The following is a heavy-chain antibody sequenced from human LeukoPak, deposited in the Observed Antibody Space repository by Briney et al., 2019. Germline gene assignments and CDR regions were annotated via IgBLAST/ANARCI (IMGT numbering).Heavy chain of an antibody. J-gene: IGHJ5*02. V-gene: IGHV4-39*07. CDR1: GGSISSSSYY. D-gene: IGHD4-17*01. CDR3: ARGLIDYGDYVSNHWFDP. CDR2: IYYSGST. Sequence: PSETLSLTCTVSGGSISSSSYYWGWIRQPPGKGLEWIGSIYYSGSTYYNPSLKSRVTISVDTSKNQFSLKLSSVTAADTAVYYCARGLIDYGDYVSNHWFDPWGQGTLVTVSS.